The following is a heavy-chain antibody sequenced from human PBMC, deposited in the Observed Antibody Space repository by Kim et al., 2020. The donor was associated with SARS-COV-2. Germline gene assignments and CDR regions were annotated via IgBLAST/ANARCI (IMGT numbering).Heavy chain of an antibody. Sequence: YYVDSVKGRFTISRDNAKNSLYLQMNSLRAEDTAVYYCARARTSYWYFDLWGRGILVTVSS. CDR3: ARARTSYWYFDL. J-gene: IGHJ2*01. V-gene: IGHV3-7*03. D-gene: IGHD2-2*01.